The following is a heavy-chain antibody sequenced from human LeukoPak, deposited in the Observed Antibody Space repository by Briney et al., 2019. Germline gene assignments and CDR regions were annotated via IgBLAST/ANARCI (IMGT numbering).Heavy chain of an antibody. CDR2: INHSGST. CDR1: GGSFSGYY. D-gene: IGHD5-24*01. Sequence: SETLSLTCAVYGGSFSGYYWSWIRQPPGKGLEWIGEINHSGSTNYNPSLKSRVTISVDTSKNQFSLKLSAVTAADTAVYYCARDGEMATIENYFDYWGQGTLVTVSS. V-gene: IGHV4-34*01. CDR3: ARDGEMATIENYFDY. J-gene: IGHJ4*02.